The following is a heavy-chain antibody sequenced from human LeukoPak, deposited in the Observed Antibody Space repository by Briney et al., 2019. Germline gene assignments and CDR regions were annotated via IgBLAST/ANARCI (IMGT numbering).Heavy chain of an antibody. J-gene: IGHJ4*02. CDR1: GYTFSSFY. Sequence: ASVKDSCKASGYTFSSFYMHWVRQAPGQGLEWMGIINPSGGSTNYAQKFQGRVTLTRDMSTSTVYMELSSLRSEDTAVYYCARSEDYYDSSGYFYFDEWGQGTLVTVSS. CDR3: ARSEDYYDSSGYFYFDE. D-gene: IGHD3-22*01. V-gene: IGHV1-46*01. CDR2: INPSGGST.